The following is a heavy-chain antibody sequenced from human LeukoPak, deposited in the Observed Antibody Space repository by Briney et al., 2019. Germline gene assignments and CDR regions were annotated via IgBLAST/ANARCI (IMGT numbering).Heavy chain of an antibody. J-gene: IGHJ3*02. D-gene: IGHD4-17*01. CDR3: ASADYEDAFDI. Sequence: SEILSLTCPVSAGSLSSGGYSCSWIRQHPGTGLVLIGYIYYSGSTYYNPTLKSRLTISVDTSKNQFYLKLSSVTAADTAVYYCASADYEDAFDIWGQGTMVTVSS. V-gene: IGHV4-31*03. CDR2: IYYSGST. CDR1: AGSLSSGGYS.